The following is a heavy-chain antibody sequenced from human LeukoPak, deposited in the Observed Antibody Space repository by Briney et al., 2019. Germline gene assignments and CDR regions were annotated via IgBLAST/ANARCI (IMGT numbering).Heavy chain of an antibody. V-gene: IGHV1-69*06. D-gene: IGHD5-24*01. CDR3: ARDNSVRDEAWWFNP. J-gene: IGHJ5*02. CDR2: IIPIFGTA. Sequence: SVKVSCKASGGTFSSYAISWVRQAPGQGLEWMGGIIPIFGTANYAQKFQGRVTITADKSTSTAYMELSSLRSEDTAVYYCARDNSVRDEAWWFNPWGQGTLVTVSS. CDR1: GGTFSSYA.